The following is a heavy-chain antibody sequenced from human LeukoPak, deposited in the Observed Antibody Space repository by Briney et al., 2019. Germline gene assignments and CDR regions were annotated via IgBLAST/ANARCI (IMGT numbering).Heavy chain of an antibody. Sequence: GGSLRLSCAASGFTFSRSWMTWVRQAPGKGLEWVASINEDGSEIHYVDSVKGRFTIARDNAKDSLFLQMNSLTVEDTAVYYCVRSFHPGGWFDPWGQGTLVTVSS. J-gene: IGHJ5*02. CDR1: GFTFSRSW. CDR3: VRSFHPGGWFDP. V-gene: IGHV3-7*01. D-gene: IGHD3-10*01. CDR2: INEDGSEI.